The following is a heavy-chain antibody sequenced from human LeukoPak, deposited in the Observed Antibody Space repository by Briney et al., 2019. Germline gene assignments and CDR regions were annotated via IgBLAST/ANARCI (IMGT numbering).Heavy chain of an antibody. V-gene: IGHV3-30*02. CDR3: ASAWHLGIVVVMLDS. J-gene: IGHJ4*02. CDR1: GFTFSSYG. D-gene: IGHD3-22*01. Sequence: GGSLRLSCAASGFTFSSYGMHWVRQAPGKGLEWVAFIRYDGSNKYYADSVKGRFTISRDNSKNTLYLQMNGLRAEDTAVYYCASAWHLGIVVVMLDSWGQGTLVTVSS. CDR2: IRYDGSNK.